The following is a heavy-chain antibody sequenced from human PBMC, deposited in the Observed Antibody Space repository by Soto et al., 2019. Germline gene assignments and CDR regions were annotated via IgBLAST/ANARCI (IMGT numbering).Heavy chain of an antibody. V-gene: IGHV3-30*03. Sequence: QVQLVESGGGVVQPGTSLRLSCVASGFGFNFFGIHWVRQAPGKGQEWVAGISGDASRIYYADDLKGRVTISRVNSENTLYLQMNSLRPEDTALYYCARDRDAGWFVMDVWGQGTTVTV. D-gene: IGHD3-10*01. CDR3: ARDRDAGWFVMDV. J-gene: IGHJ6*02. CDR2: ISGDASRI. CDR1: GFGFNFFG.